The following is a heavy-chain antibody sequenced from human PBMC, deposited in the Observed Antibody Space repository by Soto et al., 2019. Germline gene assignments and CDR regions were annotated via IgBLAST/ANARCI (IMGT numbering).Heavy chain of an antibody. V-gene: IGHV3-30*18. D-gene: IGHD3-3*01. CDR2: ISYDGSNK. CDR1: GFTFSSYG. J-gene: IGHJ4*02. Sequence: VGSLRLSCAASGFTFSSYGMHWVRQAPGKGLEWVAVISYDGSNKYYADSVKGRFTISRDNSKNTLYLQMNSLRAEDTAVYYCAKERERFLEWLSPFDYWGQGTLVTVSS. CDR3: AKERERFLEWLSPFDY.